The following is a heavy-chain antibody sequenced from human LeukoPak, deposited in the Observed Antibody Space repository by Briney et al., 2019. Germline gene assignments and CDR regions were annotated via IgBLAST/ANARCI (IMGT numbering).Heavy chain of an antibody. Sequence: ASVKVSCKASGYTFTGYYIHCVRQAPGQGLECMGWIYPNSGGTKYAQKFQGRVTMTSDTSISTAYMDLSSLRSDDTAVYYCARDLTAYLGADYWGQGTLVTVSS. CDR1: GYTFTGYY. D-gene: IGHD3-9*01. CDR3: ARDLTAYLGADY. J-gene: IGHJ4*02. V-gene: IGHV1-2*02. CDR2: IYPNSGGT.